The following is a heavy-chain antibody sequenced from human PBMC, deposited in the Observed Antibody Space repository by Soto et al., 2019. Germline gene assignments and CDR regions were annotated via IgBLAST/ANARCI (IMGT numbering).Heavy chain of an antibody. CDR3: ARGWGGYLDY. V-gene: IGHV4-30-2*01. CDR2: IYHSGST. J-gene: IGHJ4*02. CDR1: GGSISSGGYS. D-gene: IGHD3-3*01. Sequence: QLQLQESGSGLVKPSQTLSLTYAVSGGSISSGGYSWSWIRQPPGKGLEWIGYIYHSGSTYYNPSLKSRVTISVDRSKNQFSLKLSSVTAADTAVYYCARGWGGYLDYWGQGTLVTVSS.